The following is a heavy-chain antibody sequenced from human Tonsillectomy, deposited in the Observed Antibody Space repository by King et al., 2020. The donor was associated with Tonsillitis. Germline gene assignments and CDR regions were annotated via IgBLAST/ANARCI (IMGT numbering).Heavy chain of an antibody. CDR3: TSFWSGYFDY. CDR1: GFTFSNYW. D-gene: IGHD3-3*01. Sequence: VQLVESGGGLVQPGGSLRLSCAASGFTFSNYWMSWVXQAPGKGXXWVXXXXXXXXXKFYVESVXGRFTISRDNTKNSLYLQMNSLRAEDTAVYYCTSFWSGYFDYWGQGILVPVSS. V-gene: IGHV3-7*01. J-gene: IGHJ4*02. CDR2: XXXXXXXK.